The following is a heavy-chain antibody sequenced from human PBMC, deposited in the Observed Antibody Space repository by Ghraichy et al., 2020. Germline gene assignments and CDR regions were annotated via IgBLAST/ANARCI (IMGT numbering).Heavy chain of an antibody. D-gene: IGHD2-2*01. Sequence: SETLSLTCIVSGASISSYYWSWIRQPPGKGLEWIGYIYYSGSTKYNPSLKSRVTISVDTSKNQFSLKLSSVTAADTAVYYCARQRRLSGVIGPVVPDYWYFDLWGRGTLVTVSS. CDR2: IYYSGST. J-gene: IGHJ2*01. CDR1: GASISSYY. V-gene: IGHV4-59*08. CDR3: ARQRRLSGVIGPVVPDYWYFDL.